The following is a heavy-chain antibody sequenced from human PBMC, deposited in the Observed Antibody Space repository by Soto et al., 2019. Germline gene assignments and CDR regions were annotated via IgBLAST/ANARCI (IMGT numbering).Heavy chain of an antibody. Sequence: PSETLSLTCAVYGGSFIGYYWSWIRQPPGKGLEWIGEINHSGSTNYNPSLKSRVTISVDTSKNQFSLKLSSVTAADTAVYYCARGLRSYCSSTSCYARKFDPWGQGTLVTVSS. V-gene: IGHV4-34*01. J-gene: IGHJ5*02. CDR3: ARGLRSYCSSTSCYARKFDP. D-gene: IGHD2-2*01. CDR2: INHSGST. CDR1: GGSFIGYY.